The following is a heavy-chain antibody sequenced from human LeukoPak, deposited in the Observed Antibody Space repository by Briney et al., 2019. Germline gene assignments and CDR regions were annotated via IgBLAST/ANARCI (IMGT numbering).Heavy chain of an antibody. V-gene: IGHV3-21*01. CDR2: ISSSSSYI. D-gene: IGHD1-26*01. CDR1: GFTFSSYS. CDR3: ARARTRLWGATTGYFDY. J-gene: IGHJ4*02. Sequence: PGGSLRLSCAASGFTFSSYSMNWVRQAPGKGLEWVSSISSSSSYIYYADSVKGRFTISRDNAKNSLYLQMNSLRAEGTAVYYCARARTRLWGATTGYFDYWGQGTLVTVSS.